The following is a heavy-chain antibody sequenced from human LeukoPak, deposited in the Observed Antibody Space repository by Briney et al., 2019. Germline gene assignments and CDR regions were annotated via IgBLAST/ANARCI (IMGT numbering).Heavy chain of an antibody. CDR1: GLTFDDYA. J-gene: IGHJ4*02. V-gene: IGHV3-9*01. D-gene: IGHD5-18*01. CDR3: AKDARLWTYYFDY. Sequence: PGGSLRLSCAASGLTFDDYAMHWVRQAPGKGLEWVSGISWNSGTIGYADSVKGRFTISRDNAKNSLYLQMNSLRAEDTALYYCAKDARLWTYYFDYWGQGTLVTVSS. CDR2: ISWNSGTI.